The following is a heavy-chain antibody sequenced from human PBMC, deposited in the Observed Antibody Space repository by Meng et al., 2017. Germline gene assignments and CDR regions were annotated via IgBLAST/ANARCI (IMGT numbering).Heavy chain of an antibody. CDR2: FDPEDGET. J-gene: IGHJ3*02. V-gene: IGHV1-24*01. CDR1: GYTLTELS. Sequence: ASVKVSCKVSGYTLTELSMHWVRQAPGQGLEWMGGFDPEDGETIYAQKFQGRVTMTEDTSTDTAYMELSSLRSEDTAVYYCATDHPFGPNAFDIWGQGTMVTVSS. D-gene: IGHD3-16*01. CDR3: ATDHPFGPNAFDI.